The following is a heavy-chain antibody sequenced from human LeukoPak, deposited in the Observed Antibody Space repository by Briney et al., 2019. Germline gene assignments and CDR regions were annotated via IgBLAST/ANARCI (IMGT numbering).Heavy chain of an antibody. J-gene: IGHJ4*01. CDR1: GFTFGDYA. Sequence: AGGSLRLSCTTSGFTFGDYAMSWVRQAPGKGLEWVSFIRRKAHGGTTEYAASVKGRFSSSRDDSKSIAYLQMNSLKTEDTAVYYCTRALVGATRGTFDYWGQGTLVTVSS. V-gene: IGHV3-49*04. CDR2: IRRKAHGGTT. D-gene: IGHD1-26*01. CDR3: TRALVGATRGTFDY.